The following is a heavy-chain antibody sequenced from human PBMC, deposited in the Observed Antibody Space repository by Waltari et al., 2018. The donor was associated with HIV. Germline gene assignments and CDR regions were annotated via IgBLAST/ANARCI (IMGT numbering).Heavy chain of an antibody. CDR2: INPNNGST. D-gene: IGHD1-26*01. V-gene: IGHV1-2*02. CDR1: GFNFDGYY. CDR3: AGDVPYSGSSS. J-gene: IGHJ5*01. Sequence: QVQLVQSGGEVREPGASVKVSCKAPGFNFDGYYIHWVRQAPGQGLEWVGCINPNNGSTNLARRSQGMVTMTTDTSISTVYMELSGLTSDDTGTYYCAGDVPYSGSSSWGQGTLVTVSS.